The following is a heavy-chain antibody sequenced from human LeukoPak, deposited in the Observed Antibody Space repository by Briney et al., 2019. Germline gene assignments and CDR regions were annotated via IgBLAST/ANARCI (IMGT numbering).Heavy chain of an antibody. CDR1: GYSFTSYW. CDR2: IYPGDSDT. Sequence: GESLMISCKGSGYSFTSYWICWVRPMPGKGLEWMGIIYPGDSDTRYSPSFQGQVTISADKSISTAYLQWSSLKASDTAMYYCARYLQRYFDRLIDYWGQGTLVTVSS. J-gene: IGHJ4*02. CDR3: ARYLQRYFDRLIDY. D-gene: IGHD3-9*01. V-gene: IGHV5-51*01.